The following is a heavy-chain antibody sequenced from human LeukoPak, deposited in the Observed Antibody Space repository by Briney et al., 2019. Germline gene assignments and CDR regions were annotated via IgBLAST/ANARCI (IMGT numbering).Heavy chain of an antibody. CDR3: AGVAGESRDY. CDR2: IGSGSGFI. J-gene: IGHJ4*02. V-gene: IGHV3-21*01. D-gene: IGHD3-10*01. CDR1: GFTFSSYT. Sequence: GGSLILSCAASGFTFSSYTMNWVRQAPGKGLEWVSSIGSGSGFIFSADSVKGRFTISRDNGKNSLYLQMNSLRVEDTAVYYCAGVAGESRDYWGQGTLVTVSS.